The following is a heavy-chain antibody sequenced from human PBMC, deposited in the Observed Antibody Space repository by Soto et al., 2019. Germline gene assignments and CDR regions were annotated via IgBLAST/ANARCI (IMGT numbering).Heavy chain of an antibody. CDR1: GFTFSTYT. V-gene: IGHV3-48*02. Sequence: VPLVESGGGLVQPGGSVRLSCAASGFTFSTYTMNWVRQAPGKGLEWVSYITSSSGVIFYADSVKGRFTDSRDNARISLYLQMSSLRDEDTAVYYFATAFSLGGWGQGTLVTVSS. J-gene: IGHJ4*02. CDR2: ITSSSGVI. CDR3: ATAFSLGG. D-gene: IGHD3-16*01.